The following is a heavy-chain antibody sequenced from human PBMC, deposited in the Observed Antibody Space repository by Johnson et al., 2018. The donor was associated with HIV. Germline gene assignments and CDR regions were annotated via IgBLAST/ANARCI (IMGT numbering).Heavy chain of an antibody. CDR3: AKGTRQYYNFWSN. D-gene: IGHD3-3*01. CDR1: GFTFSSYA. V-gene: IGHV3-23*04. CDR2: ISGSGGST. J-gene: IGHJ3*01. Sequence: VQLVESGGGVVQPGRSLRLSCAASGFTFSSYAMHWVRQAPGKGLEWVSAISGSGGSTYYDDSVKGRFTISRDNSKNTLYLQMNSLRAEDTAVYNCAKGTRQYYNFWSNWGQGTMVTVSS.